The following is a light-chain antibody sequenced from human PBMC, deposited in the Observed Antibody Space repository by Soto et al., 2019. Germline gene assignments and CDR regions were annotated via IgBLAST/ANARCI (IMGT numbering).Light chain of an antibody. CDR3: CSYAGSSTHVV. V-gene: IGLV2-23*01. Sequence: QSALTQPASVSGYPGQSITISCTGTRSDVGSYNLVSWYQQHPGKAPKLMIYEGSKRPSGVSNRFSGSKSGNTASLTISGLQAEDEADYYCCSYAGSSTHVVFGGGTKLTV. J-gene: IGLJ2*01. CDR2: EGS. CDR1: RSDVGSYNL.